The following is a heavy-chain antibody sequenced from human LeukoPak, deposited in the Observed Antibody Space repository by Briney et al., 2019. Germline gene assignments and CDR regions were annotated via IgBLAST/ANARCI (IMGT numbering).Heavy chain of an antibody. J-gene: IGHJ3*02. CDR2: ISTSISTI. D-gene: IGHD3-3*01. CDR1: GFTFSRYA. V-gene: IGHV3-48*01. Sequence: GGSLRLSCTASGFTFSRYAMNWVRQAPGKGLEWVSYISTSISTIYYTDSVKGRFTISRDNAKNSLYLQMNSMRAEDSAVYYCARDAAWSGYYDAFDIWGQGTMVTVSS. CDR3: ARDAAWSGYYDAFDI.